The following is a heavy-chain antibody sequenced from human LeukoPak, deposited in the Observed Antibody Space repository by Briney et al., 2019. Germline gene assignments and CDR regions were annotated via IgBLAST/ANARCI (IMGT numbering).Heavy chain of an antibody. V-gene: IGHV3-7*01. D-gene: IGHD3-22*01. CDR2: INQDGTEK. J-gene: IGHJ3*02. CDR1: GFSFTTYW. Sequence: GGSLRLSCAASGFSFTTYWMSWVRQARGKGLEWVANINQDGTEKYYVDSVKGRFTISRDNSKNTLYLQMNSLRAEDTAVYYCARLLAGSGYARDAFDIWGQGTMVTVSS. CDR3: ARLLAGSGYARDAFDI.